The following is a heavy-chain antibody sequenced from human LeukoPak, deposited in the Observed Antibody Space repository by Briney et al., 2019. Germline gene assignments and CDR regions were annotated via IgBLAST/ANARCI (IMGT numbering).Heavy chain of an antibody. V-gene: IGHV4-39*01. Sequence: SETLSLTCTVSGGSISSSSYYWGWIRQPPGKGLEWIGSIYYSGSTYYNPSLKSRVTISVDTSKNQFSLKLSSVTAADTAVYYCARHAYSSSWGYYFDYWGQGTLVTVSS. CDR3: ARHAYSSSWGYYFDY. CDR2: IYYSGST. CDR1: GGSISSSSYY. J-gene: IGHJ4*02. D-gene: IGHD6-13*01.